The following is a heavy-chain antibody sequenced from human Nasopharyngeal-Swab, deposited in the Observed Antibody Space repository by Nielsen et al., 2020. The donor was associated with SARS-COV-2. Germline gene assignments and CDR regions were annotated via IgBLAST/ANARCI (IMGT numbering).Heavy chain of an antibody. Sequence: SETLSLTCTVSGGAIKSYYWSWVRQPPGKGLEWIGNFFYSGTPNYNPSLKSRVTRSVDTPRNQFSLRRNSVTSADTAMYYCARDSSGWHYWGQGTLVTVSS. CDR2: FFYSGTP. CDR1: GGAIKSYY. D-gene: IGHD6-19*01. V-gene: IGHV4-59*01. CDR3: ARDSSGWHY. J-gene: IGHJ4*02.